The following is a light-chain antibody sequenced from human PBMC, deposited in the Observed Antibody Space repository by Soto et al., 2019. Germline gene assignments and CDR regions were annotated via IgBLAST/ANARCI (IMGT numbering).Light chain of an antibody. V-gene: IGKV4-1*01. CDR3: QQYYRTLWT. Sequence: DIVMTQSPDSLAVSLGERATINCKSSQSVLYSSNNKNYLAWYQQKPGQPPKLLIYWASTRESGVPDRFSGSGSGTDFTLTISSLQAQDVAVYHCQQYYRTLWTFGQGTKVEIK. CDR2: WAS. J-gene: IGKJ1*01. CDR1: QSVLYSSNNKNY.